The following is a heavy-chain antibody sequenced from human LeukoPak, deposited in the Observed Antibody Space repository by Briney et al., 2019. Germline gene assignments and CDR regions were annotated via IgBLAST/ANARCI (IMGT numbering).Heavy chain of an antibody. CDR2: IIPIFGTA. J-gene: IGHJ5*02. D-gene: IGHD6-13*01. CDR1: GGTFSSYA. V-gene: IGHV1-69*05. CDR3: ARASLRYSSSWGFDP. Sequence: SVKVSCKASGGTFSSYAISWVRQAPGRGPEWMGGIIPIFGTANYAQKFQGRVTITTDESTSTAYMELSSLRSEDTAVYYCARASLRYSSSWGFDPWGQGTLVTVSS.